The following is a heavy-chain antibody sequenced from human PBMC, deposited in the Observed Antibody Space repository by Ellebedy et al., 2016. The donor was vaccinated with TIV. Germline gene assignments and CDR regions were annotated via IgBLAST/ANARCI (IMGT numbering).Heavy chain of an antibody. D-gene: IGHD4-11*01. Sequence: SETLSLXXTVSGGSISSGGYYWSWIRQPPGKGLEWIGEINHSGSTNYNPSLKSRVTISVDTSKNQFSLKLSSVTAADTAVYYCARVTVTTLLATNNRRAYWYFDLWGRGTLVTVSS. J-gene: IGHJ2*01. CDR3: ARVTVTTLLATNNRRAYWYFDL. V-gene: IGHV4-39*07. CDR1: GGSISSGGYY. CDR2: INHSGST.